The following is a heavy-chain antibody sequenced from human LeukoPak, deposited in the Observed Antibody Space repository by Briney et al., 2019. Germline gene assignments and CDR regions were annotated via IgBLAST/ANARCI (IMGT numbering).Heavy chain of an antibody. CDR3: ATNSSSWYIGQ. CDR2: ISGNGYSI. V-gene: IGHV3-23*01. Sequence: PGGSLRLSCAASGFTFSSYAMTWVRQAPGKGLQWVSDISGNGYSIYYAGSLKGRFTISRDNSKDTLYLQMNSLRAEDTAVYYCATNSSSWYIGQWGQGTLVTVSS. CDR1: GFTFSSYA. D-gene: IGHD6-13*01. J-gene: IGHJ4*02.